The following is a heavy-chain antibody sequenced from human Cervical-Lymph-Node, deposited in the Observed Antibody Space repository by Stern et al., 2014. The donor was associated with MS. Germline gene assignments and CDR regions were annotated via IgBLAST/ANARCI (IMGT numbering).Heavy chain of an antibody. D-gene: IGHD2-15*01. CDR1: GGTFNTYT. Sequence: QVQLVQSGAEVKKPGSSVRVSCEASGGTFNTYTVYWVRQAPGQGLEWMGKIIPMLDLPVYAHRFQGRVTITLDKSTSTAYIGLNSLTSEDTAVYYCARPRGREAASALDYWGQGTLVTVSS. CDR2: IIPMLDLP. CDR3: ARPRGREAASALDY. V-gene: IGHV1-69*09. J-gene: IGHJ4*02.